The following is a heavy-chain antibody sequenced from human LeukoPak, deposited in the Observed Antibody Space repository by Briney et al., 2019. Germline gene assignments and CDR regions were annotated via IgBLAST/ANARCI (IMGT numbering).Heavy chain of an antibody. CDR1: GGSISSYY. J-gene: IGHJ6*03. Sequence: SETLTLTCTVSGGSISSYYWSWIRQPPGKGLEWIGYIYYSGSTNYNPSLKSRVTISVDLSENQFSLKLSSVTAADTAVYYCARTTEGGYTYDYFYYYYMDVWGKGTTVTVSS. V-gene: IGHV4-59*01. CDR3: ARTTEGGYTYDYFYYYYMDV. CDR2: IYYSGST. D-gene: IGHD5-18*01.